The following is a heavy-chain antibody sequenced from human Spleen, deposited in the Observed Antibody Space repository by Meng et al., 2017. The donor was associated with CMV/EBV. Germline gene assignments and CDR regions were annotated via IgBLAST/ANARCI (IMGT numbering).Heavy chain of an antibody. D-gene: IGHD2-15*01. J-gene: IGHJ5*02. V-gene: IGHV3-48*04. CDR1: GFTFSSYS. Sequence: GGSLRLSCAASGFTFSSYSMNWVRQAPGKGLEWVSYISSSSSTIYYADSVKGRFTISRDNAKNSLYLQMNSLRVEDTAVYYCARGSASSCYSGCWFDPWGQGTLVTVSS. CDR3: ARGSASSCYSGCWFDP. CDR2: ISSSSSTI.